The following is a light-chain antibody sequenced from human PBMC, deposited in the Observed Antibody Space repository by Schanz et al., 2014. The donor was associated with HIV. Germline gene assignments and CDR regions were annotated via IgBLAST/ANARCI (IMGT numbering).Light chain of an antibody. CDR1: SGDVGRYDY. CDR3: SSYTTSSTLV. J-gene: IGLJ2*01. CDR2: DVT. Sequence: QSALTQPASVSGSLGQSITISCTGTSGDVGRYDYLSWYQQHPGQAPKPLIYDVTYRPSGISNRFSGSKSGYTASLTISGLQADDEADYYCSSYTTSSTLVFGGGTKLTVL. V-gene: IGLV2-14*03.